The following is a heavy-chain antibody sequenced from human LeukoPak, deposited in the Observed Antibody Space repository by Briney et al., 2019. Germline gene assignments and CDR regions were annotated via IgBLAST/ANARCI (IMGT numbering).Heavy chain of an antibody. V-gene: IGHV1-2*02. CDR2: IHPGRGDT. D-gene: IGHD6-6*01. CDR3: ARADEYRSEYYFDY. Sequence: ASAKVSCQALGYTFTDHYFHWLRQAPGQGIEWMGWIHPGRGDTNIAQKFQGRVSLTRDTSMSTAYMELSRLRSDDTAVYYCARADEYRSEYYFDYWGQGTLVTVSS. CDR1: GYTFTDHY. J-gene: IGHJ4*02.